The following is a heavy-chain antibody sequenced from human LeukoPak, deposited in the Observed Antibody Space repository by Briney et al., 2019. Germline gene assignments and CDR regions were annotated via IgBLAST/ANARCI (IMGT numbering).Heavy chain of an antibody. CDR1: GFTFSSYT. V-gene: IGHV3-21*01. CDR3: ARGLFELTTIDAFDI. D-gene: IGHD5-24*01. J-gene: IGHJ3*02. Sequence: PGGSLRLSCAGSGFTFSSYTMSWVRQAPGKGLQWVSSVSSSGGFIYYADSVKGRFTISRDNPMNSLYLQMNALRAEDTAVYYCARGLFELTTIDAFDIWGQGTMVTVSS. CDR2: VSSSGGFI.